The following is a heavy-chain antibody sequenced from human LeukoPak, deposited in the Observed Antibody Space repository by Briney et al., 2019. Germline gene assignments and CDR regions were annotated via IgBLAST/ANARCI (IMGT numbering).Heavy chain of an antibody. CDR3: ARDPGVVVAVKDYYYGMDV. CDR1: GGSISSYY. D-gene: IGHD2-15*01. J-gene: IGHJ6*02. Sequence: SETLSLTCTVSGGSISSYYWSWVRQPPGKGLEWSGYIYYSGGTNYNPSLKSRVTISVETSKKQFSLKLSSVAAADTAVYYCARDPGVVVAVKDYYYGMDVWGQGTTVTVSS. CDR2: IYYSGGT. V-gene: IGHV4-59*01.